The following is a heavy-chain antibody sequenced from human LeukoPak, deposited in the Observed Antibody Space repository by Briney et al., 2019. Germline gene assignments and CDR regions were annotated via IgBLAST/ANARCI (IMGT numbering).Heavy chain of an antibody. J-gene: IGHJ3*02. D-gene: IGHD7-27*01. V-gene: IGHV4-30-4*01. CDR3: ARRELGNAFDI. CDR2: IYYSGST. CDR1: GGSISSGDYY. Sequence: SQTLSLTCTVSGGSISSGDYYWCWIRQPPGKGLEWIGYIYYSGSTYYNPPLKSRVTISVDTSKNQFSLKLSSVTAADTAVYYCARRELGNAFDIWGQGTMVTVSS.